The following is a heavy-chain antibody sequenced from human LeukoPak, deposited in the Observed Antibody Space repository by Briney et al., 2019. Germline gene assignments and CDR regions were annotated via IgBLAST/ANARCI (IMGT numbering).Heavy chain of an antibody. V-gene: IGHV3-23*01. J-gene: IGHJ4*02. CDR2: ISGSGGST. Sequence: GGSLRLSCAASGFTFSSYAMNWVRQAPGKGLEWVSVISGSGGSTYYADSVKGRFTISRDNSKNTRYLQMNSLRVEDTAVYYCARVTAGNYFDYWGQGTLVSVSS. CDR3: ARVTAGNYFDY. CDR1: GFTFSSYA. D-gene: IGHD6-19*01.